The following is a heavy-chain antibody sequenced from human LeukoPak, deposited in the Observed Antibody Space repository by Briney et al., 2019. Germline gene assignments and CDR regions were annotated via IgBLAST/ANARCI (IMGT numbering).Heavy chain of an antibody. J-gene: IGHJ4*01. CDR3: ARIAVAGNLDY. Sequence: GGSLRLSCAASGFTFSSYAMHWVRQAPGKGLEWVAVISYDGSNKYYADSVKGRFTISRDNSKNTLYLQMNSLRAEDTAVYYCARIAVAGNLDYWGHGTLVTVSS. V-gene: IGHV3-30*04. D-gene: IGHD6-19*01. CDR1: GFTFSSYA. CDR2: ISYDGSNK.